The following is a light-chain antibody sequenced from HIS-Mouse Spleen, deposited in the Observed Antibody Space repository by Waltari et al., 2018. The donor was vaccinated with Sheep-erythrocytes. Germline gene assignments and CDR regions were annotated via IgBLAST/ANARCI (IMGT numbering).Light chain of an antibody. CDR1: SSNVGLYNL. CDR3: CSYAGSSTWV. Sequence: QSALTQPASVSGSPGHSITIACTGISSNVGLYNLVSWYQPHPGKAPKLMIYEGSKRPSGVSNRFSGSKSGNTASLTISGLQAEDEADYYCCSYAGSSTWVFGGGTKLTVL. J-gene: IGLJ3*02. CDR2: EGS. V-gene: IGLV2-23*01.